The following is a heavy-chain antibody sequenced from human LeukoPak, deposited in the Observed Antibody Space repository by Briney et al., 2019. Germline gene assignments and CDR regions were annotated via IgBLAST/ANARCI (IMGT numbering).Heavy chain of an antibody. CDR2: INPNSGGT. CDR1: GYTFTGYY. D-gene: IGHD1-7*01. V-gene: IGHV1-2*02. Sequence: ASVKVSCKASGYTFTGYYMHWVRQAPGQGLEWMGWINPNSGGTNYAQKLQGRVTMTRDTSIGTTYMELSRLRSDDTAVYYCARDSHNWNYSAFDPWGQGTLVTVSS. J-gene: IGHJ5*02. CDR3: ARDSHNWNYSAFDP.